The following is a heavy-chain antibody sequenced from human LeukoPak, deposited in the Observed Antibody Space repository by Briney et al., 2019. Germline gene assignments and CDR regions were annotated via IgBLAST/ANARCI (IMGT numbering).Heavy chain of an antibody. CDR3: AREISYSSGTYRAFDI. D-gene: IGHD6-19*01. CDR2: IYHTEST. CDR1: GGSISGYY. Sequence: PSETLSLTCTVSGGSISGYYWSWLRQPRGRGLEWIAYIYHTESTNYNPSLKRQITISLDKSKNLFSLHLSSVTAADTAVYYCAREISYSSGTYRAFDIWGQGTTVTVSS. J-gene: IGHJ3*02. V-gene: IGHV4-59*01.